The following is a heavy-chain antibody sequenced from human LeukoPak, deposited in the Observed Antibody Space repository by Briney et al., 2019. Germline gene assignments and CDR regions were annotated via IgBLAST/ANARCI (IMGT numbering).Heavy chain of an antibody. CDR2: INDNGDGT. V-gene: IGHV3-23*01. CDR3: AKAPTYDFGDYFDY. J-gene: IGHJ4*02. Sequence: GGSLRLSCAASGFTFSSYAMSWVRQAPGKGLKWVSTINDNGDGTYYADSVKGRFTISRDNFYNTVSLQMNSLRAEDTAVYYCAKAPTYDFGDYFDYWGQGTLVTVSS. D-gene: IGHD3-3*01. CDR1: GFTFSSYA.